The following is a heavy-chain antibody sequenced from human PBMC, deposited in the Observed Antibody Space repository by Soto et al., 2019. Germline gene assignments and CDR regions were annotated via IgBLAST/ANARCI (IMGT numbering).Heavy chain of an antibody. Sequence: SETLSLTCTVSGGSISSYYWSWIRQPPGKGLEWIGYIYYSGSTNYNPSLKSRVTISVDTSKNQFSLKLSSVTAADTAVYYCARNLDYWGQGTLVTVSS. J-gene: IGHJ4*02. CDR3: ARNLDY. CDR1: GGSISSYY. V-gene: IGHV4-59*01. CDR2: IYYSGST.